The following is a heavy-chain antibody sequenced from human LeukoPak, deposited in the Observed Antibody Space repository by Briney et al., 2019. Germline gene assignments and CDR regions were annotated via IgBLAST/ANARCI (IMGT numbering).Heavy chain of an antibody. Sequence: ASVNVSCKASGYTFTGYYMHWVRQAPGQGLEWMGRINPNSGGTNYAQKFQGRVTMTRDTSISTAYMELSRLRSDDTAVYYCATLPTDVAVAGQGGYWGQGTLVTVSS. D-gene: IGHD6-19*01. CDR3: ATLPTDVAVAGQGGY. J-gene: IGHJ4*02. CDR1: GYTFTGYY. V-gene: IGHV1-2*06. CDR2: INPNSGGT.